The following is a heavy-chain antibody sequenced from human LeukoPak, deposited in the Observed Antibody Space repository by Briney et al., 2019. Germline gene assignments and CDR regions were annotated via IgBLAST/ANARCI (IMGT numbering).Heavy chain of an antibody. CDR1: GGSISSYY. CDR2: IYYSGST. Sequence: LETLSLTCTVSGGSISSYYWSWIRQPPGKGLEWIGYIYYSGSTNYNPSLKSRVTISVDTSKNQFSLKLSSVTAADTAVYYCARLSDIVVVPAATPLFDYWGQGTLVTVSS. V-gene: IGHV4-59*08. D-gene: IGHD2-2*01. CDR3: ARLSDIVVVPAATPLFDY. J-gene: IGHJ4*02.